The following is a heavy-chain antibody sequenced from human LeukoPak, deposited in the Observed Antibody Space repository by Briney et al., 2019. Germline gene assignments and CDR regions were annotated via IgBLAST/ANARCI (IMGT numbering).Heavy chain of an antibody. CDR2: ISGSGGST. CDR1: GFTFSSYA. J-gene: IGHJ4*02. CDR3: AKDRRSVYYDSSGYLYFDY. D-gene: IGHD3-22*01. Sequence: GGSLRLSCAASGFTFSSYAMSWVRQAPGKGLEWVSAISGSGGSTYYADSVKGRFTISRDNSKNTLYLQMNSLRAEDTAVYYCAKDRRSVYYDSSGYLYFDYWGQGTLVTVSS. V-gene: IGHV3-23*01.